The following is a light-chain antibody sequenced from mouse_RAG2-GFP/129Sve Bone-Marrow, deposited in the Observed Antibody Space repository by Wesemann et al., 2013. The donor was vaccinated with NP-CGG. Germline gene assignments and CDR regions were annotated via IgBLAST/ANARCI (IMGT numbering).Light chain of an antibody. V-gene: IGKV4-53*01. J-gene: IGKJ1*01. CDR1: SSIKFQQ. CDR2: GTS. CDR3: QQWSSNPP. Sequence: EIVLTQSPALMAASPGEKVTITCSVSSSIKFQQLALVPAEVRNLPKPWIYGTSNLASGVPVRFSGSGSGTSYSLTISRVEAEDAATYYCQQWSSNPPFGGGTKLEIK.